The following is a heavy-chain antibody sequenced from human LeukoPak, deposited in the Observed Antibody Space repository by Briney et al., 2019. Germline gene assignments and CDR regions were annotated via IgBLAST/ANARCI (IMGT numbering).Heavy chain of an antibody. J-gene: IGHJ3*02. CDR2: IYYSGST. Sequence: SETLSLTCTVSGASISRYYWSWIRQPPGKGLEWIGYIYYSGSTNYNPSLKSRVTISVDTSKNQLSLKLTSVTAADTAVYYCARDGEWLEAFDIWGQGTMVSVSS. D-gene: IGHD3-3*01. CDR3: ARDGEWLEAFDI. V-gene: IGHV4-59*01. CDR1: GASISRYY.